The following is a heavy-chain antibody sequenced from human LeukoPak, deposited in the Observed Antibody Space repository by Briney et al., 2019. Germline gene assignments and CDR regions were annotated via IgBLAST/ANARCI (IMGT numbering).Heavy chain of an antibody. Sequence: GGSLRLSCAASGFTFDDYAMHWVRQAPGKGLEWVSSISWNSGSIGYADSVKGRFTISRDNAKNSLYLQMNSLRAEDTALYYCAKDRIAVAGQTDAFDIWGQGTMVTVSP. D-gene: IGHD6-19*01. CDR1: GFTFDDYA. J-gene: IGHJ3*02. CDR3: AKDRIAVAGQTDAFDI. V-gene: IGHV3-9*01. CDR2: ISWNSGSI.